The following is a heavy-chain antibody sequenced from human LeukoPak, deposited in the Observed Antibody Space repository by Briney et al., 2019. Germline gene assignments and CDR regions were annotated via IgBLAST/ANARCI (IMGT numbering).Heavy chain of an antibody. D-gene: IGHD3/OR15-3a*01. V-gene: IGHV3-23*01. CDR1: GITFSNYG. J-gene: IGHJ4*02. Sequence: PGGSLRLSCVASGITFSNYGMNWVRQAPGKGLEWVAGISTTNNSAHYADSVKGRFTISRDNSKNTLYLQMVSLRAEDTALYYCAGHYNFGYKSKFDYWGQGTLVAVSS. CDR2: ISTTNNSA. CDR3: AGHYNFGYKSKFDY.